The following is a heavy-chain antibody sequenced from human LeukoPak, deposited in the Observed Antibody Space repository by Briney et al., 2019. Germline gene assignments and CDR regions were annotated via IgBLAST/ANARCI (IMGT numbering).Heavy chain of an antibody. J-gene: IGHJ4*02. CDR1: GFTVTSNY. CDR2: IYSGGST. V-gene: IGHV3-66*01. CDR3: TRGGERLAATRY. D-gene: IGHD6-13*01. Sequence: GVSLRLSCAASGFTVTSNYMSWVRQAPGKGLEWVSVIYSGGSTYYSDSVKGRFTISTDNSKNTLYLQMNSLRAEDTAVYYCTRGGERLAATRYWGQGTLVTVSS.